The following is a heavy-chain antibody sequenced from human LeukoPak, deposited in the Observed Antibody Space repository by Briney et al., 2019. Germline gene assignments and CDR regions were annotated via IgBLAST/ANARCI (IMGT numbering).Heavy chain of an antibody. V-gene: IGHV4-4*07. Sequence: PSETLSLTCTVSGGSISSYYWSWIRQPAGKGLEWIGRIYTSGSTNYNPSLKSRVTMSVDTSKNQFSLKLSSVTAADTAVYYCAREGVKVGAYYFDYWGQGTLVTVSS. CDR1: GGSISSYY. J-gene: IGHJ4*02. CDR3: AREGVKVGAYYFDY. CDR2: IYTSGST. D-gene: IGHD1-26*01.